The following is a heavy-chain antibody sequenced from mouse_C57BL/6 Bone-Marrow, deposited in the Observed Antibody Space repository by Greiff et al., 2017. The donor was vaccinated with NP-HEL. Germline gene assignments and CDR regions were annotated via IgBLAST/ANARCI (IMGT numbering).Heavy chain of an antibody. J-gene: IGHJ4*01. CDR2: ISNGGGST. D-gene: IGHD4-1*01. CDR1: GFTFSDYY. Sequence: EVKLMESGGGLVQPGGSLKLSCAASGFTFSDYYMYWVRQTPEKRLEWVAYISNGGGSTCYPDTVKGRFTISRDNAKNTLYLQMSRLKSEATAMYYCASNWDYSAMDYWGQGTSVTVSS. V-gene: IGHV5-12*01. CDR3: ASNWDYSAMDY.